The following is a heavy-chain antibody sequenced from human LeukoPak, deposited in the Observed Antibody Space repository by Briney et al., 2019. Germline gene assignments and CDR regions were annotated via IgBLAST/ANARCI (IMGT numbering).Heavy chain of an antibody. J-gene: IGHJ3*02. CDR1: GDSFSSHY. CDR3: ARDLVTVTKGFDI. V-gene: IGHV4-59*11. Sequence: SETLSLTCAISGDSFSSHYWTWIRQSPGTGLEWIGYISHIGRTNYNPSLKSRVTISIDTSKNQFSLKLRSVTAADTAVYYCARDLVTVTKGFDIWGQGTMVSVSS. CDR2: ISHIGRT. D-gene: IGHD4-17*01.